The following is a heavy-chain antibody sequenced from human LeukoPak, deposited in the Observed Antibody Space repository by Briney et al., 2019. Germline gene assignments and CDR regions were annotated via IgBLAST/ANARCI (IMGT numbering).Heavy chain of an antibody. V-gene: IGHV4-59*08. CDR2: IYYSGST. J-gene: IGHJ5*02. CDR3: ARHGATYYDFWSATVDWFDP. CDR1: GGSISSYY. D-gene: IGHD3-3*01. Sequence: SETLSLTCTVSGGSISSYYWSWIRQPPGNGLEWIGYIYYSGSTNYNPSLKSRVTISVDTSKNQFSLKLSSVTAADTAVYYCARHGATYYDFWSATVDWFDPWGQGTLVTVSS.